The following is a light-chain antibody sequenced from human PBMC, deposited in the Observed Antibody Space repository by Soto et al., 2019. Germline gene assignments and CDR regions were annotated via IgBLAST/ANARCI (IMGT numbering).Light chain of an antibody. V-gene: IGKV1-6*01. J-gene: IGKJ2*01. Sequence: AIQLTQSPPSLSESVGDRATFTCRANQGITNVLGGYQQKPGKAPKLPIYAQSRLQSGVPPSFSGSGSCTDFTLTISSLQPEDFATYYCLQDYNYPYTFGQGTKLEIK. CDR2: AQS. CDR3: LQDYNYPYT. CDR1: QGITNV.